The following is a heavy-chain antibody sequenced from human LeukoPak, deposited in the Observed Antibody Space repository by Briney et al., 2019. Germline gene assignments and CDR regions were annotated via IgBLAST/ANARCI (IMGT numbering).Heavy chain of an antibody. CDR3: ARDVGSGWFRFDY. J-gene: IGHJ4*02. D-gene: IGHD6-19*01. Sequence: ASVKVSCKASGYTFTGYYMHWVRQAPGQGLEWMGWINPNSGGTNYAQNFQGRVTMTTDTSTSTAYMELRSLRSDDTAVYYCARDVGSGWFRFDYWGQGTLVTVSS. CDR1: GYTFTGYY. V-gene: IGHV1-2*02. CDR2: INPNSGGT.